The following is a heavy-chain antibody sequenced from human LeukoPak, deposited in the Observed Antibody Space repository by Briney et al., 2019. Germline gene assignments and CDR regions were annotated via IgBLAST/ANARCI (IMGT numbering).Heavy chain of an antibody. CDR3: VGAEANTSPRP. J-gene: IGHJ4*02. CDR2: VNNDGSST. D-gene: IGHD1-26*01. Sequence: QSGGSLKLSCAAYGFTFSNYWMHWVRQGPGKGLVWVSRVNNDGSSTAYADSVRGRFTISRDNAKNTLYLQMNSLRAEDTAVYYCVGAEANTSPRPWGQGTLVTVSS. V-gene: IGHV3-74*01. CDR1: GFTFSNYW.